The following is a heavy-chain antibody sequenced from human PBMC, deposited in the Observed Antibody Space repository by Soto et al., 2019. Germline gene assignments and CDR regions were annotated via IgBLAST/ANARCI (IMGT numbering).Heavy chain of an antibody. Sequence: PGGSLRLSCAASGFTFSSYAMSWVRQAPGKGLEWVSAISGSGGSTYYADSVKGRFTISRDNSKNTLYLQMNSLRAEDTAVYYCAKNIRDSGLYYYYGMDVWGQGTTVTVSS. V-gene: IGHV3-23*01. CDR3: AKNIRDSGLYYYYGMDV. D-gene: IGHD2-21*01. CDR1: GFTFSSYA. CDR2: ISGSGGST. J-gene: IGHJ6*02.